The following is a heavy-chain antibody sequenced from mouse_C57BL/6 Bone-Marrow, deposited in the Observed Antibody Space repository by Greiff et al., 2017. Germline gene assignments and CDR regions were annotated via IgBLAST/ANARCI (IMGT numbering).Heavy chain of an antibody. D-gene: IGHD1-1*01. CDR3: AVGPHYCGSFYYFDY. CDR1: GYTFTNYW. Sequence: QVQLQQSGAELVRPGTSVKMSCKASGYTFTNYWIGWAKQRPGHGLEWIGDIYPGGGYTNYNEKFKGKATLTADKSSSTAYMQLSSLTSEDSAIXYCAVGPHYCGSFYYFDYWGQGTTLTVSS. J-gene: IGHJ2*01. CDR2: IYPGGGYT. V-gene: IGHV1-63*01.